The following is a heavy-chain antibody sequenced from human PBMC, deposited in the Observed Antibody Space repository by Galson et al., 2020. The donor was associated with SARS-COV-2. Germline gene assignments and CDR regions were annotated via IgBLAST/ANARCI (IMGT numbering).Heavy chain of an antibody. CDR3: ARGGRYYYDSSGPFFPYFDW. J-gene: IGHJ4*02. D-gene: IGHD3-22*01. CDR1: GGTFSNYA. Sequence: SVKVSCKVSGGTFSNYAINWARLAPGQGLEWMGGLIPFLGITRYAQKFQGRVTVTADESTTTAYMELSSLRSDDTAVYYCARGGRYYYDSSGPFFPYFDWWGQGTRVTV. V-gene: IGHV1-69*10. CDR2: LIPFLGIT.